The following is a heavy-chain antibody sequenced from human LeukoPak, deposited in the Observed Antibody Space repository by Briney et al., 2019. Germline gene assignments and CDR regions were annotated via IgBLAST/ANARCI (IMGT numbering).Heavy chain of an antibody. D-gene: IGHD6-13*01. J-gene: IGHJ4*02. V-gene: IGHV3-21*01. CDR2: ISSSSSYI. Sequence: GGSLRLSCAASGFTFSSYSMNWVHQAPGKGLEWVSSISSSSSYIYYADSVKGRFTISRDNAKNSLYLQMNSLRAEDTAVYYCARAGGTAAQDYWGQGTLVTVSS. CDR3: ARAGGTAAQDY. CDR1: GFTFSSYS.